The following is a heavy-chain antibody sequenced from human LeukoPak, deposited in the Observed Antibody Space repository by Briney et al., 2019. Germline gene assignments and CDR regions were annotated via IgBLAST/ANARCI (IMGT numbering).Heavy chain of an antibody. CDR2: IVAGSGNT. Sequence: SVKVSCKASGFTFTSSAVQWVRQARGQRLEWIGWIVAGSGNTNYAQKFQERVTITRDMSTSTAYMELSSLRSEDTAVYYCARNTETAIPLPYYFDYWGQGTLVTVSS. J-gene: IGHJ4*02. D-gene: IGHD2-21*02. CDR1: GFTFTSSA. CDR3: ARNTETAIPLPYYFDY. V-gene: IGHV1-58*01.